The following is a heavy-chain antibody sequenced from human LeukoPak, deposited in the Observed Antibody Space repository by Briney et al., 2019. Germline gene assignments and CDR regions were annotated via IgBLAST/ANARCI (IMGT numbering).Heavy chain of an antibody. V-gene: IGHV3-23*01. CDR2: ICGSGGST. CDR3: AKGRGMVRGSFDY. J-gene: IGHJ4*02. Sequence: GGSLRLSCAASGFTFSSYAMSWVRQAPGKGLEWVSAICGSGGSTYYADSVKGRFTISRDNSKNTLYLKMKSLRAEDTAVYYCAKGRGMVRGSFDYWGQGTLVTVSS. CDR1: GFTFSSYA. D-gene: IGHD3-10*01.